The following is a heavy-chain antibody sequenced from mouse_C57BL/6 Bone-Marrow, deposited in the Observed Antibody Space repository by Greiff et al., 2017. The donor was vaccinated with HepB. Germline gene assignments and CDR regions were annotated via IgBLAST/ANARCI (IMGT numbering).Heavy chain of an antibody. D-gene: IGHD2-4*01. J-gene: IGHJ4*01. CDR3: ARLRAFLYDYDDYYAMDY. CDR1: GYTFTDHT. Sequence: VHLVESDAELVKPGASVKISCKVSGYTFTDHTIHWMKQRPEQGLEWIGYIYPRDGSTKYNEKFKGKATLTADKSSSTAYMQLNSLTSEDSAVYFCARLRAFLYDYDDYYAMDYWGQGTSVTVSS. CDR2: IYPRDGST. V-gene: IGHV1-78*01.